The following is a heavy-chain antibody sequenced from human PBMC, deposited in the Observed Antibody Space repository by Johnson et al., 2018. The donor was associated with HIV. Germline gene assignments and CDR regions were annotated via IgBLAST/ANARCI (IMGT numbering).Heavy chain of an antibody. V-gene: IGHV3-30-3*01. CDR2: ISYDGSNK. D-gene: IGHD7-27*01. CDR1: GFTFSSYA. CDR3: ARDPTTQYSRLTGDFGAFDI. J-gene: IGHJ3*02. Sequence: QVQLVESGGGVVQPGRSLRLSCAASGFTFSSYAMYWVRQAPGKGLEWVAVISYDGSNKYYADSVKGRFTISRDNSKNTLYLQMNRLRAEDTALYYCARDPTTQYSRLTGDFGAFDIWGQGTMVTVSS.